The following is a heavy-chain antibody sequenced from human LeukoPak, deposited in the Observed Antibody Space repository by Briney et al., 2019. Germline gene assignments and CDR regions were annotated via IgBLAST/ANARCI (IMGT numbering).Heavy chain of an antibody. V-gene: IGHV4-39*07. Sequence: SETLSLTCTVAGGSISSAGYSWGWIRQPPGKGLEWIGTISYSGSTYYNPSLESRATISEDTSKNQFSLKLSSVTAADTAVYYCARDHAPGYYYDSSGYYHAFDIWGQGTMVTVSS. J-gene: IGHJ3*02. D-gene: IGHD3-22*01. CDR1: GGSISSAGYS. CDR2: ISYSGST. CDR3: ARDHAPGYYYDSSGYYHAFDI.